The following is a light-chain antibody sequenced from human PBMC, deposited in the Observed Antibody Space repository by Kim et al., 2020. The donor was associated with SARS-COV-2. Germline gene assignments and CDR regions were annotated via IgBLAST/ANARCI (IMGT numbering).Light chain of an antibody. CDR2: DVS. V-gene: IGLV2-14*03. CDR3: SSYTSSSTYV. CDR1: SSDIGGYNY. Sequence: GQSITISCTGSSSDIGGYNYVSWYQQHPGKAPKLMIYDVSNRPSGVSNRFSGSKSGNTASLTISGLQAEDEADYFCSSYTSSSTYVCATEPKVSVL. J-gene: IGLJ1*01.